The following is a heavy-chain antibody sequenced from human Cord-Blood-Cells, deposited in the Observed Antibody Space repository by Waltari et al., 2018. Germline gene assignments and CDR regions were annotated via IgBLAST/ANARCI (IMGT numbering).Heavy chain of an antibody. CDR2: IYYSGST. Sequence: QVQLQESGPGLVKPSETLSLPCTVSGGSVSSGSYYWSWIRQPPGKGMEWIGYIYYSGSTNYNPSLKSRVTISVDTSKNKFSLKLSTGTAGDRAVCYCARVSRLGVYFAYWCQGTLVTVSS. V-gene: IGHV4-61*01. J-gene: IGHJ4*02. CDR3: ARVSRLGVYFAY. D-gene: IGHD3-10*01. CDR1: GGSVSSGSYY.